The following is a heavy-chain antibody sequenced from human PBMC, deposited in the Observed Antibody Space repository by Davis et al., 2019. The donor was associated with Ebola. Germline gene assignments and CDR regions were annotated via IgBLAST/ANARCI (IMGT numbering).Heavy chain of an antibody. V-gene: IGHV4-34*01. CDR2: INHSGST. D-gene: IGHD5-18*01. CDR3: ARGRARGYSYGYGY. CDR1: GGSFSGYY. Sequence: MPSETLSPTCAVYGGSFSGYYWSWIRQPPGKGLEWIGEINHSGSTNYNPSLKSRVTISVDTSKNQFSLKLSSVTAADTAVYYCARGRARGYSYGYGYWGQGTLVTVSS. J-gene: IGHJ4*02.